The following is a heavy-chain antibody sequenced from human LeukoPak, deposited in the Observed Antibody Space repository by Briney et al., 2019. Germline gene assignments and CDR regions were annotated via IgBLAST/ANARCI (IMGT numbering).Heavy chain of an antibody. Sequence: GGSLRLSCEASGFNFSNSAMSWVRQAPGKGLEWVSGISASGHYTYNADSAKGRFTISRDNSKNTLYLQMNSLRAEGTALYYCAKDGAWGDYYFYFYIDVWGKGTTVTVSS. CDR3: AKDGAWGDYYFYFYIDV. CDR1: GFNFSNSA. CDR2: ISASGHYT. J-gene: IGHJ6*03. D-gene: IGHD3-16*01. V-gene: IGHV3-23*01.